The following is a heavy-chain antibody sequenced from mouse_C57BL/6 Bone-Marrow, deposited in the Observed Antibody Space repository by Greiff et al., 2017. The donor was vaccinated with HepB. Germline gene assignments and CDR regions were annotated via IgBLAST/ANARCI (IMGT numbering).Heavy chain of an antibody. CDR3: ARRLRAMDY. CDR1: GFTFSDYY. V-gene: IGHV5-12*01. J-gene: IGHJ4*01. Sequence: EVQLQESGGGLVQPGGSLKLSCAASGFTFSDYYMYWVRQTPEKRLEWVAYISNGGGSTYYPDTVKGRFTISRDNAKNTLYLQMSRLKSEDTAMYYCARRLRAMDYWGQGTSVTVSS. CDR2: ISNGGGST.